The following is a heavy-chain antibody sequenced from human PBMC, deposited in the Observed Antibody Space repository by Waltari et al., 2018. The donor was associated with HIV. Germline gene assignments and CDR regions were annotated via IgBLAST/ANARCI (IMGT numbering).Heavy chain of an antibody. D-gene: IGHD6-19*01. CDR3: VALRTVTGTIDK. J-gene: IGHJ4*02. Sequence: QLQLQESGPALVKPSETLSLTYTVSTGYITQSYYWGWVRQFPGTGLEWIGSIYSNGVSHYAPSLKSRVALSVDMSKNQCSLTLTAGTAADTSRYFCVALRTVTGTIDKWGQGTLVTVS. V-gene: IGHV4-39*01. CDR2: IYSNGVS. CDR1: TGYITQSYY.